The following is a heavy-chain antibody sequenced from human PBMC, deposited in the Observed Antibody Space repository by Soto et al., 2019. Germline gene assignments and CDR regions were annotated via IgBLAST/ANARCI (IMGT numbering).Heavy chain of an antibody. V-gene: IGHV1-69*13. CDR2: IIPIFGTA. J-gene: IGHJ4*02. CDR3: AKEAIAAASTQY. CDR1: GGTFSSYA. D-gene: IGHD6-13*01. Sequence: SVKVSCKASGGTFSSYAISWVRQAPGQGLEWMGGIIPIFGTANYAQKFQGRVTITADESTSTAYMELSSLRSEDTAVYYCAKEAIAAASTQYWGQGALVTVSS.